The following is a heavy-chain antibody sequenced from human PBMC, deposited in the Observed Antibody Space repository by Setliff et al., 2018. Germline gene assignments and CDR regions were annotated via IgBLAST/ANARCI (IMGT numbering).Heavy chain of an antibody. CDR2: IYSSGNT. CDR3: ARDPSSVAARPGY. Sequence: KTSETLSLTCTVSGDSIRSSRYYWGWVRQPPGKGLEWIGSIYSSGNTYYNPSLKRRVTISVDTTKNQFSLQLNSVTAADTAVHYCARDPSSVAARPGYWGQGTLVTVSS. V-gene: IGHV4-39*07. J-gene: IGHJ4*02. D-gene: IGHD6-6*01. CDR1: GDSIRSSRYY.